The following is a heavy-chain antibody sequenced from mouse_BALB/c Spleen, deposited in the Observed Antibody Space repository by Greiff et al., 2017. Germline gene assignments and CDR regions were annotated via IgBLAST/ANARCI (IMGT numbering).Heavy chain of an antibody. Sequence: QVQLQQSGAELVRPGASVKISCKAFGYTFTNHHINWVKQRPGQGLEWIGNIYPSDSYTNYNQKFKDKATLTVDKSSSTAYMQLSSPTSEDSAVYYCTSMVTKIYYYAMDYWGQGTSVTVSS. CDR1: GYTFTNHH. D-gene: IGHD2-3*01. CDR2: IYPSDSYT. V-gene: IGHV1S126*01. J-gene: IGHJ4*01. CDR3: TSMVTKIYYYAMDY.